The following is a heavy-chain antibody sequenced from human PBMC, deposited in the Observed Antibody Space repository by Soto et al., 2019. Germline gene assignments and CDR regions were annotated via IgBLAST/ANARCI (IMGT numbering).Heavy chain of an antibody. CDR2: INGDGSTT. CDR3: VRDSPTNLEDADTVASWFDP. J-gene: IGHJ5*02. D-gene: IGHD5-12*01. Sequence: EALLVESGGGLVQPGGSLRLSCAASGFNFNFFWMHWVRQAPGKGLVWVSRINGDGSTTDYADSVKGRFMISRDNAKNTLFLQMDSLRVEDTAVYYCVRDSPTNLEDADTVASWFDPWGQGTLVTVSS. V-gene: IGHV3-74*01. CDR1: GFNFNFFW.